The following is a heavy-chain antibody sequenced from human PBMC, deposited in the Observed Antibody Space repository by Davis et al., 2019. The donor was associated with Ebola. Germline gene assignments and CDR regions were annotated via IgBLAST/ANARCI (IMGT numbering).Heavy chain of an antibody. CDR3: GRDPDYGGYSRFDY. CDR1: GFTLSNYW. D-gene: IGHD4-23*01. V-gene: IGHV3-74*01. J-gene: IGHJ4*02. Sequence: PGGSLRLSCAAPGFTLSNYWMHWVRQAPGKGLVWVSRINSDGSSITYADSVKGRFTISRDSAKNTLYLQMKSLRVEDTAVYYCGRDPDYGGYSRFDYWGQGTLVTVSS. CDR2: INSDGSSI.